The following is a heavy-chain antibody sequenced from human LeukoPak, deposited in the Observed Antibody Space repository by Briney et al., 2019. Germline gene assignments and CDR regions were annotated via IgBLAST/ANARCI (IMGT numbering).Heavy chain of an antibody. D-gene: IGHD2/OR15-2a*01. V-gene: IGHV3-74*03. Sequence: GGSLRLSCAASGFIFSSYWTHWVRQAPGKGLVWVSRINSDGSGTTYADSVKGRFTISRDNAKNTLYLQMNSLRVEDTAVYYCARDQRYFNYFYDWGQGTLVTVSS. CDR3: ARDQRYFNYFYD. J-gene: IGHJ1*01. CDR1: GFIFSSYW. CDR2: INSDGSGT.